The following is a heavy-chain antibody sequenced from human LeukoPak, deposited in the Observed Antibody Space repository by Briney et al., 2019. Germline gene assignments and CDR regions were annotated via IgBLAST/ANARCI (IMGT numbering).Heavy chain of an antibody. D-gene: IGHD3-9*01. Sequence: GGSLRLSCSASGFTFSSYAIHWVRQAPGKGLEYVSAISSSGSNTFYADSVKGRFTVSRDNSKNTLHLQMSSLRAEDTAVYYCARENIDSNWFDPWGQGTLVTVSS. CDR1: GFTFSSYA. CDR2: ISSSGSNT. V-gene: IGHV3-64D*06. CDR3: ARENIDSNWFDP. J-gene: IGHJ5*02.